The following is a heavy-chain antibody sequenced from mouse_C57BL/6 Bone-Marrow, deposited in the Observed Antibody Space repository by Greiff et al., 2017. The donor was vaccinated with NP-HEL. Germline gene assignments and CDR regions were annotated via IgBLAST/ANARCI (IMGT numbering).Heavy chain of an antibody. Sequence: VKLVESGPELVKPGASVKISCKASGYAFSSSWMNWVKQRPGKGLEWIGRIYPGDGDTNYNGKFKGKATLTVDKSSSTAYMQRSSLTSEDSAVYCCARSRTKKGFDYWGQGTTLTVSS. J-gene: IGHJ2*01. V-gene: IGHV1-82*01. CDR1: GYAFSSSW. CDR2: IYPGDGDT. CDR3: ARSRTKKGFDY.